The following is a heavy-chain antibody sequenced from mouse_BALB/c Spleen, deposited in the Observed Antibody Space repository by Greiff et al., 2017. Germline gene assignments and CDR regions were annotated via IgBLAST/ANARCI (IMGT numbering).Heavy chain of an antibody. Sequence: QVQLQQPGAELVRPGASVKLSCKASGYTFTSYWINWVKQRPGQGLEWIGNIYPSDSYTNYNQQFKDKATLTVDKSSSTAYMQLSSPTSEDSAVYYCTRGTTATCFAYWGQGTLVTVSA. CDR3: TRGTTATCFAY. D-gene: IGHD1-2*01. CDR1: GYTFTSYW. V-gene: IGHV1-69*02. J-gene: IGHJ3*01. CDR2: IYPSDSYT.